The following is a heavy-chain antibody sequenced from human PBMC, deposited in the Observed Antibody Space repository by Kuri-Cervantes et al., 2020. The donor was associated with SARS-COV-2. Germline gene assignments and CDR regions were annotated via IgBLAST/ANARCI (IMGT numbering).Heavy chain of an antibody. CDR1: GGSISSYS. CDR3: ARAAIGRSGYFLS. J-gene: IGHJ5*02. Sequence: SETLSLTCTVSGGSISSYSWSWIRQPPGKGLEWIGYIYYSGSTNYNPSLKSRVTISVDTSKNQFSLKLSSVTAADTAVYYCARAAIGRSGYFLSWGQGTLVTVSS. CDR2: IYYSGST. D-gene: IGHD3-22*01. V-gene: IGHV4-59*01.